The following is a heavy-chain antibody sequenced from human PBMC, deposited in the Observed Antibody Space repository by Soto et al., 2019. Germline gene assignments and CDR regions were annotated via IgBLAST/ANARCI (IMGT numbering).Heavy chain of an antibody. Sequence: SVKVSCKASGGTFSSYSISWVRQAPGQGLEWMGRIIPILGIANYAQKFQGRVTITADKSTSTAYMELSSLRSEDTAVYYCARNQQVPPQYSSSAYYYYYYMDVWGKGTTVTVSS. CDR1: GGTFSSYS. D-gene: IGHD6-6*01. J-gene: IGHJ6*03. CDR3: ARNQQVPPQYSSSAYYYYYYMDV. V-gene: IGHV1-69*02. CDR2: IIPILGIA.